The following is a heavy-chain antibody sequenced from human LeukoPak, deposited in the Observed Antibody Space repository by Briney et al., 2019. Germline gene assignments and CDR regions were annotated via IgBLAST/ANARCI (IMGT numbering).Heavy chain of an antibody. CDR3: AKVDSSSWYVAFAM. V-gene: IGHV3-23*01. CDR1: VFTFSTYA. Sequence: GGSLRLSCAASVFTFSTYALTWVRQARGKGLEWVSGISDSGGSTYYADSVKGRLTISRDNSKNTLYLQMNSLRAEDTAVYYCAKVDSSSWYVAFAMWGQGTMVTVPS. J-gene: IGHJ3*02. D-gene: IGHD6-13*01. CDR2: ISDSGGST.